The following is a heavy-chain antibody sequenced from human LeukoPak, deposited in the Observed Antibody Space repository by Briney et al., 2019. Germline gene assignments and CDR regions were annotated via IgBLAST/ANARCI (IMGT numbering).Heavy chain of an antibody. CDR1: GFTVSSNY. Sequence: PGGSPRLSCAASGFTVSSNYMSWVRQAPGKGLEWVSVIYSGGSTYYADSVKGRFTISRDNSKNTLYLQMNSLRAEDTAVYYCARVSYDSSGYYYYFDYWGQGTLVTVSS. CDR2: IYSGGST. D-gene: IGHD3-22*01. V-gene: IGHV3-53*01. J-gene: IGHJ4*02. CDR3: ARVSYDSSGYYYYFDY.